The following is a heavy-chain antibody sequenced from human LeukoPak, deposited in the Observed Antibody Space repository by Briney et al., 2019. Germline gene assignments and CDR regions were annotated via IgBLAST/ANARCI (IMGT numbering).Heavy chain of an antibody. D-gene: IGHD4-11*01. Sequence: SETLSLTCSVSGYSISSGYYWGWIRQPPGKGLEWIGSIYQSGSTYYNPSLKSRVTMSVDTSKNQFSLKLSSVTAADTAFYYCARELQDVFDIWGQGTMVTVSS. CDR2: IYQSGST. CDR1: GYSISSGYY. CDR3: ARELQDVFDI. V-gene: IGHV4-38-2*02. J-gene: IGHJ3*02.